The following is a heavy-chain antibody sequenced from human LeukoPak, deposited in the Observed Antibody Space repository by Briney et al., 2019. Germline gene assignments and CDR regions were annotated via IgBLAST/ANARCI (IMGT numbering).Heavy chain of an antibody. CDR1: GGSISSGDYF. V-gene: IGHV4-30-4*01. Sequence: SETLSLTCTVSGGSISSGDYFWTWVRQPPGKGLECIGYIYYTGSTYYTPSLKSRVTISVDTSNNRFSLKVTSVTAADTAVYYCARVRRRGGIDYWGQGTLVIVSS. J-gene: IGHJ4*02. D-gene: IGHD3-10*01. CDR2: IYYTGST. CDR3: ARVRRRGGIDY.